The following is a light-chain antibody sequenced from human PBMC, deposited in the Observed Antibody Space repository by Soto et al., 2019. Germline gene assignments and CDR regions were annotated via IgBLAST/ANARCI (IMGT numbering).Light chain of an antibody. J-gene: IGLJ1*01. Sequence: QSVLTQPASVSGSPGQSITISCTGTSSDVGSYDLVSWYQQHPGKAPKVMIYEGSKRPSGVSNRFSASKSGNKASLTISGLQAEDEADYYCCSYAGSRTYVFGPGTKVTVL. CDR1: SSDVGSYDL. CDR2: EGS. V-gene: IGLV2-23*01. CDR3: CSYAGSRTYV.